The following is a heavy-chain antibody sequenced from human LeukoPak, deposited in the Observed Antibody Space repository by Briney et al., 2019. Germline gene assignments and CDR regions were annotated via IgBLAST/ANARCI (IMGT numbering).Heavy chain of an antibody. CDR2: IYHSGST. CDR3: ARLPYGSGSYLWFDP. D-gene: IGHD3-10*01. Sequence: PSETLSLTCTVSGYSISSGYYWGWIRQPPGKGLEWIGSIYHSGSTYYNASLKSRVTISVDTSKNQFSLKLSSVTAADTAVYYCARLPYGSGSYLWFDPWGQGTLVTVSS. V-gene: IGHV4-38-2*02. J-gene: IGHJ5*02. CDR1: GYSISSGYY.